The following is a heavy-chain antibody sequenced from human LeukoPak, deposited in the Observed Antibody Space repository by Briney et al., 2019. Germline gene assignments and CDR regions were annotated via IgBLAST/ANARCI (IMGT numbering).Heavy chain of an antibody. CDR2: IYYSGNT. CDR3: ARHSGGGSYYLHFDY. D-gene: IGHD1-26*01. J-gene: IGHJ4*02. CDR1: GGSISSYY. Sequence: SETLSLTCTVSGGSISSYYWSWIRQPPGKGLEWIGYIYYSGNTNYNPSLKSRVTISLDTSKNQFSLKLSSVTAADTAVYYCARHSGGGSYYLHFDYWGQGALVTVSS. V-gene: IGHV4-59*08.